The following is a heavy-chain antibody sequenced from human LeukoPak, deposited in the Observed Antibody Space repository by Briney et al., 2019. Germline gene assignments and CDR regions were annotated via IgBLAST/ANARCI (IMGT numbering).Heavy chain of an antibody. J-gene: IGHJ4*02. D-gene: IGHD3-10*01. Sequence: GGSLRLSWAASGFTFSSYWMQWVGPAPGEGPEWVSAIRGSGGSTHYADSVKGRFTISRDNSKNTLYLQMNSLRAEDTAVYYCAKVLNYYGSGYFDYWGQGTLVTVSS. V-gene: IGHV3-23*01. CDR1: GFTFSSYW. CDR2: IRGSGGST. CDR3: AKVLNYYGSGYFDY.